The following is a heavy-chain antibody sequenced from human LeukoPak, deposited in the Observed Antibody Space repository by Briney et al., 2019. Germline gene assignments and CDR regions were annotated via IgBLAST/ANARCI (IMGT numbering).Heavy chain of an antibody. Sequence: PSETLSLTCIVSGGSISSGGYYWSWIRQPPGKGLEWIGEINHSGSTNYNPSLKSRVTISVDTSKNQFSLKLSSVTAADTAVYYCARMHIVVVTATDTRPFDYWGQGTLVTVSS. CDR3: ARMHIVVVTATDTRPFDY. D-gene: IGHD2-21*02. CDR2: INHSGST. V-gene: IGHV4-39*07. J-gene: IGHJ4*02. CDR1: GGSISSGGYY.